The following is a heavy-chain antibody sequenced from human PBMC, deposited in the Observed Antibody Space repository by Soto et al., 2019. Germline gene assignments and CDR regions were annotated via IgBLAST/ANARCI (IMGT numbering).Heavy chain of an antibody. J-gene: IGHJ6*02. Sequence: PGGSLRLSCAASGFTFSSYAMSWVRQAPGKGLEWVSAISGSGGSAYYADSVKGRFTISRDNSKNTLYLQMSSLRAEDTAVYYCVKDGSSGWPYYYGLDVWGQGT. V-gene: IGHV3-23*01. CDR1: GFTFSSYA. CDR2: ISGSGGSA. CDR3: VKDGSSGWPYYYGLDV. D-gene: IGHD6-19*01.